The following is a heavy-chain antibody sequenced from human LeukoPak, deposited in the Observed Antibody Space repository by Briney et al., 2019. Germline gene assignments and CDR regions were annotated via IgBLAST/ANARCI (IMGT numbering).Heavy chain of an antibody. J-gene: IGHJ4*02. CDR2: ISSSSSYI. CDR3: ARDSGSMVRGVSVDY. CDR1: GFTFNYYG. D-gene: IGHD3-10*01. Sequence: RSGTSLRLSCAASGFTFNYYGMHWVRQAPGKGLEWVSSISSSSSYIYYADSVKGRFTISRDNAKNSLYLQMNSLRAEDTAVYYCARDSGSMVRGVSVDYWGQGTLVTVSS. V-gene: IGHV3-21*01.